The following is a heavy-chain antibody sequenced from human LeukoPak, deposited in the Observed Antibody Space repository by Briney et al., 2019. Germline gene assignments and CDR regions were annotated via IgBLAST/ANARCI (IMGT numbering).Heavy chain of an antibody. D-gene: IGHD3-16*01. CDR1: GFTFSSCA. V-gene: IGHV3-30*04. CDR3: AKDWPRYDYVPGFLDY. CDR2: ISYDGSNK. J-gene: IGHJ4*02. Sequence: GRSLRLSCAASGFTFSSCAMHWVRQAPGKGLEWVAVISYDGSNKYYADSVKGRFTISRDNSKNTLYLQMNSLRAEDTAVYYCAKDWPRYDYVPGFLDYWGQGTLVTVSS.